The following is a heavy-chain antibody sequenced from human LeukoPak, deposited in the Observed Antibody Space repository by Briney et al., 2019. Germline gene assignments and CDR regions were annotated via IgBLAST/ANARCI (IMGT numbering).Heavy chain of an antibody. CDR1: GYTFTSYD. CDR2: MNPNSGNT. D-gene: IGHD1-26*01. Sequence: ASVKVSCKASGYTFTSYDINWVRQATGQGLEWMGWMNPNSGNTGYAQKFQGGVTMTRNTSISTAYMELSSLRSEDTAVYYCARAGIVGATLNWFDPWGQGTLVTVSS. CDR3: ARAGIVGATLNWFDP. J-gene: IGHJ5*02. V-gene: IGHV1-8*01.